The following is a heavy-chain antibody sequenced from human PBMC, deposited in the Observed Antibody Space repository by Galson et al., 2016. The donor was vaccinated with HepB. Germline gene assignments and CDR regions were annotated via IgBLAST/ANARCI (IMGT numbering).Heavy chain of an antibody. CDR2: IWYDGSNE. D-gene: IGHD2-21*02. CDR1: GFTFSTFG. CDR3: VREYVYSGDWNTDAFDI. V-gene: IGHV3-33*01. J-gene: IGHJ3*02. Sequence: SLRLSCAASGFTFSTFGMHWVRQAPGKGLEWVAIIWYDGSNENYADSVRGRFTISRDNSRSTLYLQMNSLRAEDTAVYYCVREYVYSGDWNTDAFDIWGQGTMVTVSS.